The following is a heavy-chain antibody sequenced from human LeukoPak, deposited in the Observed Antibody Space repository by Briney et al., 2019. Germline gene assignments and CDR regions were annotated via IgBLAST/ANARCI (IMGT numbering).Heavy chain of an antibody. D-gene: IGHD6-6*01. CDR1: GYSISSGYY. CDR2: IYHSGST. J-gene: IGHJ4*02. Sequence: PSETLSLTCAVSGYSISSGYYWGWIRQPPGKGLEWIGRIYHSGSTYYNPSLKSRVTISVDTSKNQFSLKLSSVTAADTAVYYCARREQLGLHYFDYWGQGTLVTVSS. V-gene: IGHV4-38-2*01. CDR3: ARREQLGLHYFDY.